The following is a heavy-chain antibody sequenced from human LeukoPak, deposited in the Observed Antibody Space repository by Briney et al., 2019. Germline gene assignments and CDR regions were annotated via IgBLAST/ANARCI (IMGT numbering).Heavy chain of an antibody. J-gene: IGHJ6*03. CDR1: GGSFSGYS. Sequence: PSETLSLTCAVYGGSFSGYSWSWIRQPPGKGLEWIGEINHSGSTNYNPSLKSRVTISVDTSKNQFSLKLSSVTAADTAVYYCARGRPIFGVAYYMDVWGKGTTVTVSS. D-gene: IGHD3-3*01. CDR3: ARGRPIFGVAYYMDV. CDR2: INHSGST. V-gene: IGHV4-34*01.